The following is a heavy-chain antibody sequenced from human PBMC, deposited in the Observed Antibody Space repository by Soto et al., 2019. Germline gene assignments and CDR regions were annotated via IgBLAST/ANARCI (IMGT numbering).Heavy chain of an antibody. V-gene: IGHV1-18*04. J-gene: IGHJ6*02. CDR1: GYTFTSYG. Sequence: EASVKVSCKASGYTFTSYGISWVRQAPGQGIEWMGWISAYNGNTNYAQKLQGRVTMATDTSTSTAYMELRSLRSDDTAVYYCARRNRDYGEGYGMDVWGQGTTVTVSS. D-gene: IGHD4-17*01. CDR2: ISAYNGNT. CDR3: ARRNRDYGEGYGMDV.